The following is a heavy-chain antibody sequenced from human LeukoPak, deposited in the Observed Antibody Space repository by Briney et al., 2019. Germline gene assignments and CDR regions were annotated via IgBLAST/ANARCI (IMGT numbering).Heavy chain of an antibody. V-gene: IGHV3-21*06. D-gene: IGHD3-22*01. CDR2: ISGGSSDI. Sequence: GGSLRLSCAASGFTFSSYSMNWVRQAPGKGLEWVSSISGGSSDIYYADSVKGRFTISRDNAKNSVFLQMNNLRAEDTAIYYCARRGYHDSSGYDYWGQGTLVTVSS. J-gene: IGHJ4*02. CDR3: ARRGYHDSSGYDY. CDR1: GFTFSSYS.